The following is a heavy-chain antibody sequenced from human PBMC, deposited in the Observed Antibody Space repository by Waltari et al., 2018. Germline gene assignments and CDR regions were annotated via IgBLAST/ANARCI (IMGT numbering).Heavy chain of an antibody. V-gene: IGHV3-21*01. CDR1: GFTFSSYS. CDR3: ARVGGRRYCSSASCSGFDP. Sequence: EVQLVESGGGLVKPGGSLRLSCAASGFTFSSYSMNWVRQAPGKGQEWGSSISRSSDYIYYADSVKGRFTISGDNGKNSLYLQMNSLGAEDTAVYYCARVGGRRYCSSASCSGFDPWGQGTLVTVSS. D-gene: IGHD2-2*01. J-gene: IGHJ5*02. CDR2: ISRSSDYI.